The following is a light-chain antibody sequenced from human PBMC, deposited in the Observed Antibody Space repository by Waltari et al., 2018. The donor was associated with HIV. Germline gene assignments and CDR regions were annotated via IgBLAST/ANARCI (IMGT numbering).Light chain of an antibody. CDR3: QQSYNIPLT. CDR2: SAS. Sequence: DIQLTQSPSSLSASVGDRVTITCHTSQYINMYLHLYQHKSGEAPTLLVYSASTLKGGVPSRCSGSGSGTSFTLTINSLQPEDVATYYCQQSYNIPLTFGGGTKVEIK. CDR1: QYINMY. J-gene: IGKJ4*01. V-gene: IGKV1-39*01.